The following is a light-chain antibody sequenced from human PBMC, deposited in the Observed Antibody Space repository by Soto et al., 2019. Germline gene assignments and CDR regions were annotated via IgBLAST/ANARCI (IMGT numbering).Light chain of an antibody. V-gene: IGKV3-20*01. CDR3: QQYTTPSWT. Sequence: EIVLTQSPATLSLSPGERATLSCRAGQSVSSYLAWYQQKPGQAPRVLIYGTSSRATRIPDSFSGSGSGTDFTLTISRLEHEDFAVYYCQQYTTPSWTFGQGTKVDIK. CDR2: GTS. J-gene: IGKJ1*01. CDR1: QSVSSY.